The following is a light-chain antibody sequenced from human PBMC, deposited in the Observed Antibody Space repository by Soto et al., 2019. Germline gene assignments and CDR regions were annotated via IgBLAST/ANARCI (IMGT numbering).Light chain of an antibody. J-gene: IGKJ1*01. CDR1: QGISSY. CDR2: VAS. V-gene: IGKV1-9*01. Sequence: IQLTESPSSLSASVGDRVTIICRASQGISSYLAWYQQKPGKAPKLLIYVASTLQSGVPSRFSGSGSGTKFTLSVASLQPDDFATYYCLQDYNYPFGQGTKVDI. CDR3: LQDYNYP.